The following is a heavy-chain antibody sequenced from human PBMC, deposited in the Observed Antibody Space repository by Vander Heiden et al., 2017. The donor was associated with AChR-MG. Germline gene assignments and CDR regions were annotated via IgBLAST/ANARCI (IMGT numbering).Heavy chain of an antibody. D-gene: IGHD3-3*01. Sequence: QVQLQESGPGLVKPSGTLSLTCAVSGGSISSSNWWSWDRQPPGKGLEWIGEIYHSGSTNYNPSLKSRVTISVDKSKNQFSLKLSSVTAADTAVYYCARLLRRFLEWSNSGQLDVWGQGTTVTVSS. V-gene: IGHV4-4*02. CDR3: ARLLRRFLEWSNSGQLDV. CDR2: IYHSGST. CDR1: GGSISSSNW. J-gene: IGHJ6*02.